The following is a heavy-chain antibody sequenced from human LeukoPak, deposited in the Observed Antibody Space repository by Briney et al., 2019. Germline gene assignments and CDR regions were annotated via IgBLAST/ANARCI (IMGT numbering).Heavy chain of an antibody. CDR2: IYYSGST. V-gene: IGHV4-59*12. CDR1: GGSISSYY. Sequence: SETLSLTCTVSGGSISSYYWSWIRQPPGKGLEWIGYIYYSGSTNYKSSLKSRVTISVDTSKNQFSLKLTSVTAADTAVYYCARISYGDYRKKGYYYYYMDVWGKGTTVTVSS. CDR3: ARISYGDYRKKGYYYYYMDV. J-gene: IGHJ6*03. D-gene: IGHD4-17*01.